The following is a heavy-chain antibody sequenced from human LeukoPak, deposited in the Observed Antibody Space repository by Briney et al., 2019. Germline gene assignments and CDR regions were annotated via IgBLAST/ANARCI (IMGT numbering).Heavy chain of an antibody. J-gene: IGHJ3*02. V-gene: IGHV3-30*01. D-gene: IGHD3-10*01. CDR3: ARPLKGEGAFDI. Sequence: GRSLRLSCAASGFTFSSYAMHWVRQAPGKGLEWVAVISYDGSNKYYADSVKGRFTISRDNSKNTLYLQMNSLRAEDTAVYYCARPLKGEGAFDIWGQGTMVTVSS. CDR2: ISYDGSNK. CDR1: GFTFSSYA.